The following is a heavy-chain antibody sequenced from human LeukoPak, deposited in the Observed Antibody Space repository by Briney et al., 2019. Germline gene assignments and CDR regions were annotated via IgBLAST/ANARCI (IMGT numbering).Heavy chain of an antibody. CDR1: GGSISSGGYY. J-gene: IGHJ6*02. Sequence: PSETLSLTCSVSGGSISSGGYYWSWIRQHPGKGLEWIGYIYYSGSTYYNPSLKSRVTISVDTSKNQFSLKLSSVTAADTAVYYCARVTGGHGMDVWGQGTTVTVSS. V-gene: IGHV4-31*03. D-gene: IGHD1-20*01. CDR2: IYYSGST. CDR3: ARVTGGHGMDV.